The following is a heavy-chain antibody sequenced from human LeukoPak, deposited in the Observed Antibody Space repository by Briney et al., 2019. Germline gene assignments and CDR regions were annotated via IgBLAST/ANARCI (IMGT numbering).Heavy chain of an antibody. V-gene: IGHV4-38-2*02. CDR2: IYHSGST. D-gene: IGHD6-13*01. Sequence: TSETLSLTCTVSGYSISSGYYWGWIRQPPGKGLEWIGSIYHSGSTYYNPSLKSRVTISVDTSKNQFSLKLSSVTAADTAVYFCARAYRSSWYANWFDPWGQGTLVTVSS. CDR3: ARAYRSSWYANWFDP. CDR1: GYSISSGYY. J-gene: IGHJ5*02.